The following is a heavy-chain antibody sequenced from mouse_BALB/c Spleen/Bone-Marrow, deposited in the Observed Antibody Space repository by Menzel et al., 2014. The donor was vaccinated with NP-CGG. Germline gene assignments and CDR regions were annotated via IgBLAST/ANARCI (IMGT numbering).Heavy chain of an antibody. D-gene: IGHD2-4*01. CDR2: ISNGSSTI. Sequence: EVKLMESGGGLVQPGGSRKLSCAASGFTFSSFGMHWVRQAPEKGLEWVAYISNGSSTIYYADTVKGRFTISRDNPKKTLFLQMTSLRSEDTAMYYCARKGAMITHYYAMDYWGQGTSVTVSS. V-gene: IGHV5-17*02. J-gene: IGHJ4*01. CDR3: ARKGAMITHYYAMDY. CDR1: GFTFSSFG.